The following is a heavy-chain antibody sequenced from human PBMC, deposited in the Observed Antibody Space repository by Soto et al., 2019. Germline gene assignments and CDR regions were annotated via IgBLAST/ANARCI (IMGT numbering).Heavy chain of an antibody. CDR1: GFSLNNYW. CDR2: IYRDGTT. J-gene: IGHJ4*02. D-gene: IGHD5-12*01. CDR3: MRGNTGYGNFDY. V-gene: IGHV3-74*01. Sequence: PGGSLRLSCAVSGFSLNNYWMHWVRQRPGKGLVWVARIYRDGTTSYVDSVKGRFTISRDNAKNTVSLQMNSLKDEDTAVYYCMRGNTGYGNFDYWGQGTLVTVSS.